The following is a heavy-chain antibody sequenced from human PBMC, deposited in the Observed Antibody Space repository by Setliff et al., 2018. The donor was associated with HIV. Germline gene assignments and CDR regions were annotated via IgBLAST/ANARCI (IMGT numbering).Heavy chain of an antibody. Sequence: SETLSLTCTVSGGSISSYYWSWIRQPPGKGLEWIGYIYYSGSTNYNPSLKSRVTISVDTSKNQFSLKLSSVTAADTAVYYCARDSTFTMIGTGGAFDIWGQGTTVTVSS. D-gene: IGHD3-22*01. CDR3: ARDSTFTMIGTGGAFDI. V-gene: IGHV4-59*12. CDR2: IYYSGST. J-gene: IGHJ3*02. CDR1: GGSISSYY.